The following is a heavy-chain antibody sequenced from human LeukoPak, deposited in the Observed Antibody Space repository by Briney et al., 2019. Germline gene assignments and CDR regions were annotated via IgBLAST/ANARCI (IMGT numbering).Heavy chain of an antibody. V-gene: IGHV3-23*01. CDR2: ISGSGGST. CDR3: AKDWDIVVVPADAFDI. J-gene: IGHJ3*02. D-gene: IGHD2-2*01. CDR1: GFTFSSYT. Sequence: GRSLRLSCAASGFTFSSYTMSWVRQAPGKGLEWVSAISGSGGSTYYADSVKGRFTISRDNSKNTLYLQMNSLRAEDTAVYYCAKDWDIVVVPADAFDIWGQGTMVTVSS.